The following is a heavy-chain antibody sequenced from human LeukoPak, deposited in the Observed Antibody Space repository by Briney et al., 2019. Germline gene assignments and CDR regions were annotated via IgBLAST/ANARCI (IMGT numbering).Heavy chain of an antibody. Sequence: SETLSLTCAVYGGSFSGYYWSWIRQPPGKGLEWIGEINHSGSTNYNPSLKSRVTISVDTSKNQFSLKLSSVTAADTAVYYCARCRGYSYGLSYYYYYMDVWGKGTTVTVSS. CDR3: ARCRGYSYGLSYYYYYMDV. CDR2: INHSGST. D-gene: IGHD5-18*01. J-gene: IGHJ6*03. CDR1: GGSFSGYY. V-gene: IGHV4-34*01.